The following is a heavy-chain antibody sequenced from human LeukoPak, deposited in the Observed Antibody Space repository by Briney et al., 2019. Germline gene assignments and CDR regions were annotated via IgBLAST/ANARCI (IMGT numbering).Heavy chain of an antibody. D-gene: IGHD3-22*01. V-gene: IGHV4-38-2*02. Sequence: PSETLSLTCSVSGYSISTGYYWGWIRQPPGKGLEWIGHIYHSGSTYYNPSLKSRVTISVDTSMNQFSLKLLSVRAADAAVYYCARVAYFDSGGYFYYFDYWGQGTLVTVSS. CDR1: GYSISTGYY. J-gene: IGHJ4*02. CDR2: IYHSGST. CDR3: ARVAYFDSGGYFYYFDY.